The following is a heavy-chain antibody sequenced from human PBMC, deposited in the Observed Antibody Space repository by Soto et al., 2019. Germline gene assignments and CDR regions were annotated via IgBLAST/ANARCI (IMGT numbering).Heavy chain of an antibody. D-gene: IGHD1-26*01. J-gene: IGHJ4*02. Sequence: QVQLVESGGGVVQPGRSLRLSCVASGFTFSSYGMHWVRQAPGKGLEWVAIISYDGSNTYYADSVKGRFTISRDNSKNAXYXXMDSLRAEDTYVYYCAKEGGLSGSYYISSSYYFDYWGQGTLVTVSS. CDR1: GFTFSSYG. V-gene: IGHV3-30*18. CDR2: ISYDGSNT. CDR3: AKEGGLSGSYYISSSYYFDY.